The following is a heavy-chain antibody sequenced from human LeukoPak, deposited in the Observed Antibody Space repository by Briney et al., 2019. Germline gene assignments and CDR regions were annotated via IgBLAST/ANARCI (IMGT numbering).Heavy chain of an antibody. D-gene: IGHD2-21*01. CDR3: ARERAYYYFDY. CDR1: GFTFTTYT. V-gene: IGHV3-64*02. J-gene: IGHJ4*02. CDR2: VVGNGGTT. Sequence: GGSLRLSCAASGFTFTTYTIHWIRQAPGKGLEYVSAVVGNGGTTYYADSVKGRFTISRDNSENTVYLQMGSLRAEDTAVYYCARERAYYYFDYWGQGAQVTVSS.